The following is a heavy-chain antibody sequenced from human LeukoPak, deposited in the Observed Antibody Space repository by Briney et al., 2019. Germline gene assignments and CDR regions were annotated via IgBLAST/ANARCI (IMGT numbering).Heavy chain of an antibody. J-gene: IGHJ4*02. CDR2: ISGSGGGT. V-gene: IGHV3-23*01. CDR3: AKRGVVIRVILVGFHKEAYYFDS. Sequence: QPGGSLRLSCAVSGISLSNYGMSWVRQAPGRGLAWVAGISGSGGGTNYADSVKGRFTISRDNPKNTLYLQMNRLRADDTAVYFCAKRGVVIRVILVGFHKEAYYFDSWGQGALVTVSS. CDR1: GISLSNYG. D-gene: IGHD3-22*01.